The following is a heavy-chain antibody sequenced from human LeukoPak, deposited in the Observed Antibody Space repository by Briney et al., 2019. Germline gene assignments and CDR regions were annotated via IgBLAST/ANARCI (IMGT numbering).Heavy chain of an antibody. D-gene: IGHD4-11*01. J-gene: IGHJ4*02. Sequence: GASVKVSCKASGYTFTSYYMHWVRQAPGQGLEWMGIINPSGGSTSYAQKFQGRVTMTRDTSTSTVYMELSSLRAEDTAVYYCARCPYTNYVAARGYYFDYWGQGTLVTVSS. CDR3: ARCPYTNYVAARGYYFDY. CDR1: GYTFTSYY. V-gene: IGHV1-46*01. CDR2: INPSGGST.